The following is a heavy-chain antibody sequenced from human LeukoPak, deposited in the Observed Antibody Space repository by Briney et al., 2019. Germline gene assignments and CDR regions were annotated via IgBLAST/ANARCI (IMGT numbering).Heavy chain of an antibody. J-gene: IGHJ4*02. D-gene: IGHD1-26*01. Sequence: SETLSLTCTVSGASISSHYWSWIRQSPGKGLEWIGYVSYSGSTDYNPSLKSRVTLSVDTSKNQISLRLSSVTAADTAVYYCTREFGYYRYFDYWGQGTLVTVSS. CDR2: VSYSGST. CDR3: TREFGYYRYFDY. V-gene: IGHV4-59*11. CDR1: GASISSHY.